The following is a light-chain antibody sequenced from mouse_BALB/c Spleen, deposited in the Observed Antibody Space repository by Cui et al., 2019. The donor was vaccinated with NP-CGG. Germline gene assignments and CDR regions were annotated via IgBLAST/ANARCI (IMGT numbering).Light chain of an antibody. CDR2: GTN. Sequence: QAVVTQESALTTSPGETVTLTCRSSTGAVTTSNYASWVQEKPDHLFTGLIGGTNNRAPGVPARFSGSLIGDKAALTITWAQTEDEAIYFCALWYSNHWVFGGGTKLTVL. J-gene: IGLJ1*01. CDR3: ALWYSNHWV. V-gene: IGLV1*01. CDR1: TGAVTTSNY.